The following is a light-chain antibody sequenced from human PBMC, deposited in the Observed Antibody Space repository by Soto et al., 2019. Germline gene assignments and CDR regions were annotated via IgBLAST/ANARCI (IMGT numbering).Light chain of an antibody. CDR1: QNINSGS. CDR2: RAT. Sequence: ELVLTQSPAILPLSPGERATLSCRASQNINSGSLAWFQHKSGQPPILLIYRATLRATSIPDRFSGSGSGADFTLTISRLEADDYAVYYCRQYGSSNTFGQGTKLEIK. J-gene: IGKJ2*01. V-gene: IGKV3-20*01. CDR3: RQYGSSNT.